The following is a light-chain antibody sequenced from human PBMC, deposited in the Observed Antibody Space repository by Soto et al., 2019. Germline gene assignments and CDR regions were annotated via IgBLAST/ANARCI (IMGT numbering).Light chain of an antibody. J-gene: IGKJ5*01. Sequence: EIVMTQSPATLSVSPGERATLSCRASQSFGSNLAWYQQKPGQAPRLLLYGTSTRATGIPDRFTGSGSGTEFTLTISSLQSEDFAVYYCQQYNNWPLTFGGGTRLE. CDR1: QSFGSN. CDR3: QQYNNWPLT. CDR2: GTS. V-gene: IGKV3-15*01.